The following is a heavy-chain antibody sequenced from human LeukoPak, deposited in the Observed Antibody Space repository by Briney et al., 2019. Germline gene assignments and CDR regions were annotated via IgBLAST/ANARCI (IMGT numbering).Heavy chain of an antibody. CDR1: VGSISSSNYY. D-gene: IGHD3-22*01. V-gene: IGHV4-39*07. CDR3: AREEDRRGD. J-gene: IGHJ4*02. CDR2: IYYRGNA. Sequence: SETLSLTCTVSVGSISSSNYYWAWIRQPPGQWLEWIGCIYYRGNAYYNPSLKSRVTISVDTSKNHFSLSLSSVTAAATAVYYCAREEDRRGDWGQGTLVTVTS.